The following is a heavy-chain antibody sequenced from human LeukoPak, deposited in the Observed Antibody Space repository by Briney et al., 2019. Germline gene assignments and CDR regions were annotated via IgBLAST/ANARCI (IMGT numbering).Heavy chain of an antibody. CDR3: ARPAGQQLLDPFDY. D-gene: IGHD6-13*01. J-gene: IGHJ4*02. CDR1: GGSISSSSYY. CDR2: IYYSGNT. V-gene: IGHV4-39*01. Sequence: SETLSLTCTVSGGSISSSSYYWGWIRQPPGKGLEWIGSIYYSGNTYYNPSLKSRVTISVDTSKNQFSLKLRSVTAADTAVYYCARPAGQQLLDPFDYWGQGTLVTVS.